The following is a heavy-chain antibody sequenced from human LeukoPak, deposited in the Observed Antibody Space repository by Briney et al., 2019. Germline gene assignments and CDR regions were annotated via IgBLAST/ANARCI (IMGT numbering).Heavy chain of an antibody. CDR1: GGSISSGGYY. V-gene: IGHV4-31*03. J-gene: IGHJ4*02. CDR3: ARGYCTNGVCSSDYFDY. Sequence: PSQTLSLTCTVSGGSISSGGYYWNWIRHPPGKGLEWIGYIYNSGSTYYNPSLKSRSTISLDTSKNQLSLKLSSVIAADTAVYYCARGYCTNGVCSSDYFDYWGQGTLVTVSS. D-gene: IGHD2-8*01. CDR2: IYNSGST.